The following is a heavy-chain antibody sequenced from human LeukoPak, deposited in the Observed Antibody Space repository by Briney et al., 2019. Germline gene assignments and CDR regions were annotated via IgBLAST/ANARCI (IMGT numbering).Heavy chain of an antibody. CDR2: INYSGST. CDR3: ARAGQQLVLGWFDP. D-gene: IGHD6-13*01. Sequence: PSETLSLTCTVSGGSFSSSGNNWGWIRPPQGKGREWFGSINYSGSTYYHPPLKSRATISVDTSKTQFSLKLSSVTAADTAVYYCARAGQQLVLGWFDPWGQGTLVTVSS. J-gene: IGHJ5*02. CDR1: GGSFSSSGNN. V-gene: IGHV4-39*01.